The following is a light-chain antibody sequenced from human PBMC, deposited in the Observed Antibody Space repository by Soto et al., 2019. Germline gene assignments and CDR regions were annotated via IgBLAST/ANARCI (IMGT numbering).Light chain of an antibody. CDR1: QIVTSRY. V-gene: IGKV3-20*01. CDR3: QHYGRSLWT. CDR2: AAS. Sequence: EIVLTQSPGTLSLSPGERATLSCRASQIVTSRYLAWYQPKPGQAPRLLIYAASSRATDIPDRFSGSGSGTDFTLTISRLEPEDFAVYYCQHYGRSLWTFGQGTKVEIK. J-gene: IGKJ1*01.